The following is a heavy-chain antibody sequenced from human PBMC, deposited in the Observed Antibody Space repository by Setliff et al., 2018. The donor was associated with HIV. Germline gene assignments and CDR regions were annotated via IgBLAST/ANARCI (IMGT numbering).Heavy chain of an antibody. CDR1: GLIFSRYG. CDR2: IKYDGSYE. CDR3: VTDGPGTHGPADY. V-gene: IGHV3-30*02. Sequence: QTGGSLRLSCEASGLIFSRYGMHWVRQGPGRGLEWVTLIKYDGSYEFYAESVKGRFTISRDNSKNTVYLQMDSLRAADTAVYYCVTDGPGTHGPADYWGQGTLVTVSS. J-gene: IGHJ4*02.